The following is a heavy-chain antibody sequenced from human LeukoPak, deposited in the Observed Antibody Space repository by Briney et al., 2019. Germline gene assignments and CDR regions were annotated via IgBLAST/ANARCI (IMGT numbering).Heavy chain of an antibody. Sequence: SQTLSLTCAISGDSVSSNSAAWNWIRQSPSRGLEWLGRTYYRSKWYNDYAVSVKSRITINPDTSKNQFSLKLSSVTAADTAVYYCARRIVGATATYFDYWGQGTLVTVSS. J-gene: IGHJ4*02. D-gene: IGHD1-26*01. V-gene: IGHV6-1*01. CDR1: GDSVSSNSAA. CDR2: TYYRSKWYN. CDR3: ARRIVGATATYFDY.